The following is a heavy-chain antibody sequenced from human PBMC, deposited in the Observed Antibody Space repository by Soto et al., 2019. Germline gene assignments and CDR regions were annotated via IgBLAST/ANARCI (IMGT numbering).Heavy chain of an antibody. CDR3: AKNLPRTGRFDY. J-gene: IGHJ4*02. Sequence: TLSLTCSLSGASITSTTYFWAWIRQPPGKGLEWVGSIYYSGKPHYNPSLKSRTTISVDRSRNQSSLQVSSVTAADTAVYYCAKNLPRTGRFDYWGQGTVVTVSS. V-gene: IGHV4-39*01. CDR1: GASITSTTYF. CDR2: IYYSGKP.